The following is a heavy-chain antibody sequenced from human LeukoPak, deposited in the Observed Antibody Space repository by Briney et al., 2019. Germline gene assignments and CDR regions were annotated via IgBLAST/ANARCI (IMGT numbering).Heavy chain of an antibody. CDR2: ISPSGGST. V-gene: IGHV1-46*01. D-gene: IGHD2-2*03. CDR1: GYTFTSNY. Sequence: GASVKVSCKAFGYTFTSNYMHWVRQAPGQGPEWMGVISPSGGSTTYAQKFQGRVTLTRDMSTSTDYLELSSLRSEDTAVYYCARVDRGVLDYWGQGTLVTVSS. CDR3: ARVDRGVLDY. J-gene: IGHJ4*02.